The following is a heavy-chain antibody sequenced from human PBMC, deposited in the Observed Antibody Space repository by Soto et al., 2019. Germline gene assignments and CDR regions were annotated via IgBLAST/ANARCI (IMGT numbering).Heavy chain of an antibody. Sequence: SETLSLTCTVSGGSISSYYWSWIRQPPGKGLEWIGYIYYSGSTNYNPSLKSRVTISVDTSKNQFSLKLSSVTAADTAVYYCARSGGYCSGGSCYGPYYYYGMDGWGQGNTVTVSS. V-gene: IGHV4-59*01. CDR1: GGSISSYY. CDR3: ARSGGYCSGGSCYGPYYYYGMDG. J-gene: IGHJ6*02. CDR2: IYYSGST. D-gene: IGHD2-15*01.